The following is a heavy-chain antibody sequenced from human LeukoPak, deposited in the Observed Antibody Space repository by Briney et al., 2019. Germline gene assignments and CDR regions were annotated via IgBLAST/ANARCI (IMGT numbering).Heavy chain of an antibody. Sequence: SETLSLTCAVYGGSFSNYYWSWIRQPPGKGLEWIGEINDSGRINYNPSLMSRVTVSVDTSKNQFSLRLTSVTATDTAVYYCAKRWNYGRNYYIDVWGNGATVSVSS. V-gene: IGHV4-34*01. J-gene: IGHJ6*03. D-gene: IGHD1-7*01. CDR2: INDSGRI. CDR1: GGSFSNYY. CDR3: AKRWNYGRNYYIDV.